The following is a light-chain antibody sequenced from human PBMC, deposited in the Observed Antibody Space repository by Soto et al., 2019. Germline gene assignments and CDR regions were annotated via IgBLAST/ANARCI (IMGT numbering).Light chain of an antibody. V-gene: IGKV3-15*01. J-gene: IGKJ4*01. CDR3: QQHNGWPLT. CDR1: QSISNN. Sequence: EIVMTQSPATLSVAPGERATLSCRASQSISNNLAWYQQKPGQAPRLLIFGASTRATGIPARFSGSGSGTEFTLTISGLQSEDSAVYYCQQHNGWPLTFGGGTKVEIK. CDR2: GAS.